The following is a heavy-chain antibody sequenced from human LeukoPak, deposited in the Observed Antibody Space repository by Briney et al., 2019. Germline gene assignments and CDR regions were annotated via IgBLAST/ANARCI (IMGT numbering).Heavy chain of an antibody. CDR2: ISSDGNDK. V-gene: IGHV3-30-3*01. J-gene: IGHJ1*01. Sequence: GGSLRLSCAASGFTFSTSSMHWVRQTPGKGLDWVALISSDGNDKYYANSVKGRFTISRDNSKNTLSLQMNSLRDDDTAVYYCTRDPRLREFESWGQGTLVTVSS. CDR1: GFTFSTSS. D-gene: IGHD2-21*02. CDR3: TRDPRLREFES.